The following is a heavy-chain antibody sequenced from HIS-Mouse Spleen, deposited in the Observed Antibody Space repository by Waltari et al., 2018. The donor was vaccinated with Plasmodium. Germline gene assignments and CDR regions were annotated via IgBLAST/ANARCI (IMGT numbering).Heavy chain of an antibody. J-gene: IGHJ6*02. CDR3: ARTTYSSSSAKYYYYGMDV. V-gene: IGHV2-70*15. Sequence: QVTLRESGPALVKPTQTLTLTCTFSGFSLSTRGMCVSWLRQPPGKALEWLARIDWDDDKYYSTSLKTRLTISKDTSKNQVVLTMTNMDPVDTATYYCARTTYSSSSAKYYYYGMDVWGQGTTVTVSS. CDR1: GFSLSTRGMC. D-gene: IGHD6-6*01. CDR2: IDWDDDK.